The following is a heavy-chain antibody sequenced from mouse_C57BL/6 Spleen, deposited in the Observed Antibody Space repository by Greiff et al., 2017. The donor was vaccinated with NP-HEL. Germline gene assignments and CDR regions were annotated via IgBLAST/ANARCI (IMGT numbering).Heavy chain of an antibody. CDR3: ASTVVAGRYYFDD. V-gene: IGHV14-2*01. J-gene: IGHJ2*01. CDR2: IDPEDGET. Sequence: VQLKQSGAELVKPGASVKLSCTASGFNIKDYYMHWVKQRTEQGLEWIGRIDPEDGETKYAPKFQGKATITADTSSNTAYLQLSSLTSEDTAVYYCASTVVAGRYYFDDWGQGTTLTVSS. CDR1: GFNIKDYY. D-gene: IGHD1-1*01.